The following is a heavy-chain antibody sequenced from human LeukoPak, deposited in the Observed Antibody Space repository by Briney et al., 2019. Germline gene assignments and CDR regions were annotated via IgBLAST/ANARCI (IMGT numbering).Heavy chain of an antibody. CDR3: ARVRYSGYSSYAFDI. V-gene: IGHV1-18*01. J-gene: IGHJ3*02. CDR2: ISAYNGNT. CDR1: GYTFTSYG. D-gene: IGHD5-12*01. Sequence: ASVKVSCKASGYTFTSYGISWVRQAPGQGLEWMGWISAYNGNTNYAQKLQGRVTMTTDTSTSTAYMELRSLRSDDTAVYYCARVRYSGYSSYAFDIWGQGTMLTVSS.